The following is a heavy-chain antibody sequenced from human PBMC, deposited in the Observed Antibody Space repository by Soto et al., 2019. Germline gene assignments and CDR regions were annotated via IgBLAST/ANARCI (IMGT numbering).Heavy chain of an antibody. V-gene: IGHV1-69*01. CDR2: IIPIFGTA. CDR1: GGTFSSYA. D-gene: IGHD1-1*01. Sequence: QVQLVQSGAEVKKPGSSVKVSCKASGGTFSSYAISWVRQAPGQGIEWMGGIIPIFGTANYAQKFQGRVTITADESTSTAYMELSSLRSEDTAVYYCARVHSNWNPFGYFDYWGQGTLVTVSS. CDR3: ARVHSNWNPFGYFDY. J-gene: IGHJ4*02.